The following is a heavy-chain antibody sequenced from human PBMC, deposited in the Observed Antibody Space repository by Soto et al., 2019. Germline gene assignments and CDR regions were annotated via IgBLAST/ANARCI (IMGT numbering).Heavy chain of an antibody. V-gene: IGHV1-18*01. D-gene: IGHD2-2*01. CDR3: ARYCSSTSCDHYFDY. Sequence: ASVKVSCKASGYSFTNYDISWVRQAPGQGLEWMGWISPYNGDTNYAQKLQGRVTMTTDTSTSAAYMELRSLRSDDTAVYYCARYCSSTSCDHYFDYWGQGTLVTVSS. J-gene: IGHJ4*02. CDR2: ISPYNGDT. CDR1: GYSFTNYD.